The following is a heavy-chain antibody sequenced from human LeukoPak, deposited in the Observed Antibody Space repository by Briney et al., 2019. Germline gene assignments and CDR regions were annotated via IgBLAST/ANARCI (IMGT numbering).Heavy chain of an antibody. CDR2: INHSGST. CDR1: GESFSGYY. J-gene: IGHJ4*02. D-gene: IGHD2-21*02. V-gene: IGHV4-34*01. CDR3: ARDGADWFSDY. Sequence: SETLSLTCRVDGESFSGYYWIWIRQPPGKGLEWIGEINHSGSTNYNPSLKSRVTLSVDTSKSQFSLKVTSVTAADTAVYYCARDGADWFSDYWGQGTLVTVSS.